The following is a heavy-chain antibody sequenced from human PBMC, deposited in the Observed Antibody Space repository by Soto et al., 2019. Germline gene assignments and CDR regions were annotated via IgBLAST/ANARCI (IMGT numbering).Heavy chain of an antibody. V-gene: IGHV3-48*02. J-gene: IGHJ3*02. CDR1: GFTFSSYS. D-gene: IGHD3-22*01. CDR3: ARVPHDSSGYLWTDAFDI. Sequence: RLSCAASGFTFSSYSMNWVRQAPGKGLEWVSYISSSSSTIYYADSVKGRFTISRDNAKNSLYLQMNSLRDEDTAVYYCARVPHDSSGYLWTDAFDIWGQGTMVTVSS. CDR2: ISSSSSTI.